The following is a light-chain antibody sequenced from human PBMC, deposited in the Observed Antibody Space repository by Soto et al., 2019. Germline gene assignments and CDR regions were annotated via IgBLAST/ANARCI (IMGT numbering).Light chain of an antibody. V-gene: IGKV3-15*01. CDR2: GAS. CDR3: QQRSNWPPT. Sequence: EIVTTHSPATLSVSPCERATLSFRASQSVSSNLAWYQQKPGQAPRLLIYGASTRATGIPARFSGSGSGTEFALIISSLQSEDVAVYYCQQRSNWPPTFGQGTKVDIK. CDR1: QSVSSN. J-gene: IGKJ1*01.